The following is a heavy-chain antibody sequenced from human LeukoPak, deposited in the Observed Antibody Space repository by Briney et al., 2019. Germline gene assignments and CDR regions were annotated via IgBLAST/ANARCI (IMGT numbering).Heavy chain of an antibody. CDR2: INHSGST. CDR1: GDSISSGYY. D-gene: IGHD6-13*01. CDR3: ARPSSWYPGAFDI. V-gene: IGHV4-34*01. Sequence: PSETLSLTCTVSGDSISSGYYWSWIRQPPGKGLEWIGEINHSGSTNYNPSLKSRVTISVDTSKNQFSLKLSSVTAADTAVYYCARPSSWYPGAFDIWGQGTMVTVSS. J-gene: IGHJ3*02.